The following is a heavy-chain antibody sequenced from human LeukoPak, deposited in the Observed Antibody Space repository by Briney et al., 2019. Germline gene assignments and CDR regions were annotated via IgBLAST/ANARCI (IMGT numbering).Heavy chain of an antibody. CDR1: GFTFNRFW. D-gene: IGHD2-2*01. CDR2: VKQDGSEK. CDR3: ARYCSSTSSYDY. Sequence: PGGSLRLSCVGSGFTFNRFWMSWVRQAPGKGLEWVANVKQDGSEKHYLDSVKGRFTISRDNAKNSLDLQMTSLRAEDTAIYYCARYCSSTSSYDYWGQGTLVTVSS. V-gene: IGHV3-7*05. J-gene: IGHJ4*02.